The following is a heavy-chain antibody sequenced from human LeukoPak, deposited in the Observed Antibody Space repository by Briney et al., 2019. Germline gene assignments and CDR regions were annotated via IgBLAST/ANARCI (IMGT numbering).Heavy chain of an antibody. CDR1: GYTFTSYY. Sequence: EASVKVSCKASGYTFTSYYMHWVRQAPGQGLEWMGIINPSGGSTSYAQKFQGRVTMTRDTSTSTVYMELSSLRSEDTAVYYCARLNQQLGWSNFADYWGQGTLVTVSS. J-gene: IGHJ4*02. CDR2: INPSGGST. V-gene: IGHV1-46*01. CDR3: ARLNQQLGWSNFADY. D-gene: IGHD6-6*01.